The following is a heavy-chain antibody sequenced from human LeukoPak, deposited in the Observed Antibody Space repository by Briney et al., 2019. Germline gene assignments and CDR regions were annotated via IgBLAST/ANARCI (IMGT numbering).Heavy chain of an antibody. V-gene: IGHV4-59*08. CDR2: IYYSGST. CDR1: GGSISSYY. CDR3: AGSFSVFWSVYRPTLGYYGMDV. D-gene: IGHD3-3*01. Sequence: SETLSLTCTVSGGSISSYYWSWIRQPPGKGLEWIGYIYYSGSTNYNPSLKSRVTISVDTSKNQFSLKLSSVTAADTAGYYCAGSFSVFWSVYRPTLGYYGMDVWGQGTPVTVSS. J-gene: IGHJ6*02.